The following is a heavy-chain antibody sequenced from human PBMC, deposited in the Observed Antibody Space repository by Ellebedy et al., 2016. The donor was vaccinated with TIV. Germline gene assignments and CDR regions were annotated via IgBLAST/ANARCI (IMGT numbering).Heavy chain of an antibody. D-gene: IGHD3-10*01. CDR3: ARGYGSGSPEDY. CDR1: GGSISSYY. J-gene: IGHJ4*02. Sequence: MPSETLSLTCTVSGGSISSYYWSWIRQPPGKGLEWIGYIYYSGSTNYNPSLKSRVTISVDTSKNQFSLKLSSVTAADTAVYYCARGYGSGSPEDYWGQGTLVTVSS. V-gene: IGHV4-59*08. CDR2: IYYSGST.